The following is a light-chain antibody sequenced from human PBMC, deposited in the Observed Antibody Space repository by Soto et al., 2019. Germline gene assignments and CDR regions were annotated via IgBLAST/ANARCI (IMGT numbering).Light chain of an antibody. V-gene: IGLV2-8*01. J-gene: IGLJ1*01. Sequence: QSVLTQPPSASGSPGQSVTISCTGTPSDVGGSNSVSWYQQHPGKAPNLMIYDVNKRPSGVPDRFSGSKSGNTASLTVSGLQAADEADYYCQSYDSSLSGSSVFGTGTKVTVL. CDR1: PSDVGGSNS. CDR3: QSYDSSLSGSSV. CDR2: DVN.